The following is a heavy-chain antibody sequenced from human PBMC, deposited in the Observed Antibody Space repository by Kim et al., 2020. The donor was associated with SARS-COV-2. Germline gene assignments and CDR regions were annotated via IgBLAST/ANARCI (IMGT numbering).Heavy chain of an antibody. Sequence: SETLSLTCAVHGGSSSQHHWRRIRPPPGKGLDWIGEINHSVSTNYNRSLKSRVTISAETSKNQFSLKLNSVTAADTAVYYCAREEWVCASQSHYWRQGTL. V-gene: IGHV4-34*01. D-gene: IGHD3-3*01. J-gene: IGHJ4*02. CDR1: GGSSSQHH. CDR2: INHSVST. CDR3: AREEWVCASQSHY.